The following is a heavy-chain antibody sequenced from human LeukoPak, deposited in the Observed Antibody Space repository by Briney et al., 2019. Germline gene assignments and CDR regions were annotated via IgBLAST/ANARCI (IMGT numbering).Heavy chain of an antibody. CDR1: GDGFTSDH. V-gene: IGHV1-46*01. J-gene: IGHJ4*02. D-gene: IGHD3-9*01. CDR2: LNPSGGRT. CDR3: ATGGDILTPFDN. Sequence: ASVKVSCKSSGDGFTSDHLHWVRQAPGHEFEWMGILNPSGGRTRNAQKFQDRLFLTMDMSTSTVYMELSRLTSEDTAVYYCATGGDILTPFDNWGQGSLVTVSS.